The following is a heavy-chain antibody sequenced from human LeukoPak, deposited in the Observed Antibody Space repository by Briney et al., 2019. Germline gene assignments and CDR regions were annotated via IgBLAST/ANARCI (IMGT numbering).Heavy chain of an antibody. Sequence: GGSLRLSCAASGFTFSSYSMNWVRQAPGKGLEWVSSISSSSSYIYYADSVKGRFTISRDNAKNSLYLQMHSLRAEDTAVYYCAREVYSSWYGDRFYYYYGMDVWGQGTTVTVSS. V-gene: IGHV3-21*01. CDR1: GFTFSSYS. CDR3: AREVYSSWYGDRFYYYYGMDV. J-gene: IGHJ6*02. D-gene: IGHD6-13*01. CDR2: ISSSSSYI.